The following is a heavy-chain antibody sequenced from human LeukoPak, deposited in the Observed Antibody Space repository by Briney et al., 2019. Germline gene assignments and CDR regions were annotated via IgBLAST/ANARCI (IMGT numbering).Heavy chain of an antibody. CDR2: INWNGGSI. D-gene: IGHD4-17*01. CDR3: ARVGIYGDYGRYFDY. J-gene: IGHJ4*02. CDR1: GFTFDDYG. V-gene: IGHV3-20*04. Sequence: GGSLRLSCAASGFTFDDYGMSWVRLAPGKGLEWVSGINWNGGSIGYAHSVKGRFTISRDNAKNSLYLQMNSLRAEDTALYYCARVGIYGDYGRYFDYWGQGTLVTVSS.